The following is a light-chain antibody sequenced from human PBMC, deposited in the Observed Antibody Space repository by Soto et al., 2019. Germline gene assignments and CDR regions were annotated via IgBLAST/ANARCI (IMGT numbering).Light chain of an antibody. J-gene: IGKJ1*01. V-gene: IGKV2-30*02. Sequence: DVVMTQSPVSLPVTLGQPASISCRSSQSLVHSNGNTYLNWFQQRPGQSPRRLLYKFSIRDSGVTDRFSGSGSGTDFTMKISRVEADDVGVYYCMQGTHWPRTFGQGTKVEIK. CDR1: QSLVHSNGNTY. CDR3: MQGTHWPRT. CDR2: KFS.